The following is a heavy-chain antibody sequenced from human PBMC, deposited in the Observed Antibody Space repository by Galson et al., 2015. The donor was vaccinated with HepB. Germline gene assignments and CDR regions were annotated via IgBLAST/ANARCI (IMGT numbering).Heavy chain of an antibody. V-gene: IGHV3-21*01. CDR1: GFTFSSSN. J-gene: IGHJ5*01. D-gene: IGHD6-6*01. CDR2: ISSSSSYI. Sequence: SLRLSCAASGFTFSSSNMNWVRRPPGNGQEWVSSISSSSSYIYYADSVKGRFTISRDNAKNSLYLHMNSLRAEDTAVYYCARGMYSSSSGKRKNNWFDPWGQGTVVTVSS. CDR3: ARGMYSSSSGKRKNNWFDP.